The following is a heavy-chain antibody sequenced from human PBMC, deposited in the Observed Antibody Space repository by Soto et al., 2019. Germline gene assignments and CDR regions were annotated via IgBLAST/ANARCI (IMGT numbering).Heavy chain of an antibody. J-gene: IGHJ3*02. Sequence: QVQLVQSGAEVKKPGASVKVSCKASGYTFTSYGISWVRQAPGQGLEWMGWISAYNGNTNYAQKLQGRVTMTTDTTTSTAYMELRSLRSDDTAVYYCARDRVPHGDYDRPHDAFDIWGQGTMVTVSS. CDR1: GYTFTSYG. V-gene: IGHV1-18*01. CDR3: ARDRVPHGDYDRPHDAFDI. CDR2: ISAYNGNT. D-gene: IGHD4-17*01.